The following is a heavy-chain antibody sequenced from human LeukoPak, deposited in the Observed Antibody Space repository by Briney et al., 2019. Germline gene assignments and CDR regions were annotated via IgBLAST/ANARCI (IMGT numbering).Heavy chain of an antibody. CDR2: INPSGGST. D-gene: IGHD3-22*01. V-gene: IGHV1-46*01. Sequence: ASVKVSCKAAGYTFASNYIHWGRHAPGPGHEWRGIINPSGGSTSYAQKFQGRVTMTRDTSTSTVYMELSSLRSDDTAVYYCARGGYYDGSGSFDPWGQGTLVSVSS. J-gene: IGHJ5*02. CDR3: ARGGYYDGSGSFDP. CDR1: GYTFASNY.